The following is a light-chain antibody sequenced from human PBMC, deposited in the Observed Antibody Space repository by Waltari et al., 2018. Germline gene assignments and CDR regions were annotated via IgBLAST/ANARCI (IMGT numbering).Light chain of an antibody. V-gene: IGKV3-20*01. CDR3: QQYGSSPIT. J-gene: IGKJ5*01. Sequence: EIVLTQSPGTLSLSPGERATLSCRASQSVSSSYLACYQQKPGQAPRLRIYVASSRATGIPDRFSGSGSGTDFTLTISRLDPEDFAVYYCQQYGSSPITFGQGTRLEIK. CDR2: VAS. CDR1: QSVSSSY.